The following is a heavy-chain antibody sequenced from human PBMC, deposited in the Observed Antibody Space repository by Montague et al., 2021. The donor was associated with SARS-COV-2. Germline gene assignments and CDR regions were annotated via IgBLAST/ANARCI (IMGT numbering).Heavy chain of an antibody. D-gene: IGHD1-26*01. Sequence: SLSLSLSASGLSAGNSNMHWVRQAPGKGLEWVAVFSFVGSNRYYADSVKGRFTISRDDSENKLHLQMNSLRPEDTAVYYCANWESWGQGTLVIVSS. V-gene: IGHV3-30*18. CDR3: ANWES. J-gene: IGHJ4*02. CDR2: FSFVGSNR. CDR1: GLSAGNSN.